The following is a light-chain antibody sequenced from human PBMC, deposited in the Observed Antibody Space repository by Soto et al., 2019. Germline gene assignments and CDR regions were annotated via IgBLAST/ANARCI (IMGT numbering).Light chain of an antibody. Sequence: QSVLTQPRSVSGSPGQSVTISCTGTSSDVGDYNYVSWYQQHPGKVPKVMIYDVSKRPSGVPDRFSGSKSGNTASLTISGLQAEDEADYYCCSHAGSYTYVFGGGTKVTVL. CDR3: CSHAGSYTYV. CDR2: DVS. V-gene: IGLV2-11*01. J-gene: IGLJ1*01. CDR1: SSDVGDYNY.